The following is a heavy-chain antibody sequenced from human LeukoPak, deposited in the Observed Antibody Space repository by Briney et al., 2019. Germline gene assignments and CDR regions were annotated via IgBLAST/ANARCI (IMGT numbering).Heavy chain of an antibody. CDR3: ARSKGEIAGLWFGELFFDY. J-gene: IGHJ4*02. V-gene: IGHV3-23*01. CDR2: INNSGGST. CDR1: GFTFSSYG. Sequence: GGTLRLSCAASGFTFSSYGMSWVRQAPGKGLEWVSSINNSGGSTYYADSVKGRFTISRDNSKNTLYLQINSLRAEDTAVYYCARSKGEIAGLWFGELFFDYWGQGTLVTGSS. D-gene: IGHD3-10*01.